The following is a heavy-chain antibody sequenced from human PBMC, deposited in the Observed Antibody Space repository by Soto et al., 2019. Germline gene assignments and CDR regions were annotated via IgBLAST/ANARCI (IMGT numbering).Heavy chain of an antibody. CDR3: ARAGRHYDFWSGYYKGDYYYYYGMDV. D-gene: IGHD3-3*01. V-gene: IGHV3-30-3*01. CDR2: ISYDGSNK. Sequence: PGGSLRLSCAASGFTFSSYAMHWVRQSPGKGLEWVAVISYDGSNKYYADSVKGRFTISRDNSKNTLYLQMNSLRAEDTAVYYCARAGRHYDFWSGYYKGDYYYYYGMDVWGQGTTVTVSS. CDR1: GFTFSSYA. J-gene: IGHJ6*02.